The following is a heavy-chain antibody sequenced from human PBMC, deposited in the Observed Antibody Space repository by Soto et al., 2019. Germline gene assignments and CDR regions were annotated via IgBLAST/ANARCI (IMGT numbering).Heavy chain of an antibody. Sequence: VQLVESGGGLIQPGESLRLSCAAFGLTISGKKSVAWVRQAPGTGLEWVSALYDVDGSFYADSVTGRFTTSSDSSKTTVYLQMNDLRPDDTAVYYCATWHEREHAFDVWGQGTTVTISS. CDR1: GLTISGKKS. D-gene: IGHD1-1*01. J-gene: IGHJ3*01. CDR2: LYDVDGS. CDR3: ATWHEREHAFDV. V-gene: IGHV3-53*01.